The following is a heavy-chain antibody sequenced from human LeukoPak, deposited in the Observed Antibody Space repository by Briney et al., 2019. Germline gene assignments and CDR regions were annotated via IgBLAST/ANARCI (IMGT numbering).Heavy chain of an antibody. V-gene: IGHV4-30-4*01. CDR1: GGSISSGDYY. CDR2: IYYSGST. Sequence: SQTLSLTCTVSGGSISSGDYYWSWIRRPPGKGLEWIGYIYYSGSTYYNPSLKRRVTISVDTTKNQFSLKVSSVTAADTAEDYGARCGALTSTGPPRYWYFDLWGRGTLVTVSS. J-gene: IGHJ2*01. D-gene: IGHD4/OR15-4a*01. CDR3: ARCGALTSTGPPRYWYFDL.